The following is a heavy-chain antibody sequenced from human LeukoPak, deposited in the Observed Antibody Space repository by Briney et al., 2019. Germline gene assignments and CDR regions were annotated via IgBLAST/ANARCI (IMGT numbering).Heavy chain of an antibody. CDR3: AREADIVATIDY. Sequence: ASVKVSCKASGYTFTGYYMHWVRQAPGQGLERMGWINPNSGGTNYAQKFQGRVTMTRDTSISTAYMELSRLRSDDTAVYYCAREADIVATIDYWGQGTLVTVSS. CDR2: INPNSGGT. CDR1: GYTFTGYY. D-gene: IGHD5-12*01. J-gene: IGHJ4*02. V-gene: IGHV1-2*02.